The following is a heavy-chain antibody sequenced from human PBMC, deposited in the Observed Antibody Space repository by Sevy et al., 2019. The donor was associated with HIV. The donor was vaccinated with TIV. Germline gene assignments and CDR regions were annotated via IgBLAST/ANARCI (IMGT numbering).Heavy chain of an antibody. V-gene: IGHV3-48*02. J-gene: IGHJ5*02. CDR2: ISSSSSTI. D-gene: IGHD6-13*01. Sequence: GGSQRLSCAASGFTFSSYSMNWVRQAPGKGLEWVSYISSSSSTIYYADSVKGRFTISRDNAKNSLYLQMNSLRDEDTAVYYCARGGGSSWPNWFDPWGQGTLVTVSS. CDR3: ARGGGSSWPNWFDP. CDR1: GFTFSSYS.